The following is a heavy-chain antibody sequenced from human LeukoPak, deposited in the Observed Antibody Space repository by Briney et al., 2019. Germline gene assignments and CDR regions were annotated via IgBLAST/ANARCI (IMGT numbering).Heavy chain of an antibody. J-gene: IGHJ3*02. CDR2: ISSSGSTK. D-gene: IGHD1/OR15-1a*01. V-gene: IGHV3-48*03. CDR1: GFTFSSYI. CDR3: ARENTEDAFDI. Sequence: GGSLRLSCAASGFTFSSYIMNWVRQAPGKGLECVSYISSSGSTKRYADSVKGRFTISRDNAKNSLYLQMNSLRVEDTAVYYCARENTEDAFDIWGQGTMVTVSS.